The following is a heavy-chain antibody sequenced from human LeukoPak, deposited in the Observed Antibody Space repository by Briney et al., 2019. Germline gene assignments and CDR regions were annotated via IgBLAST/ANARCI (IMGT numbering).Heavy chain of an antibody. J-gene: IGHJ4*02. CDR2: IKHGGSEK. D-gene: IGHD3-22*01. Sequence: PGGSLRLSCAASGFTFSSYWMTWVRQAPGKGLEWVANIKHGGSEKYYVDSVKGRLTISRDNAKNSLYLQMNSLRAEDTAVYYCARYLTYDSRFDYWGQGTLVTVSS. CDR1: GFTFSSYW. CDR3: ARYLTYDSRFDY. V-gene: IGHV3-7*05.